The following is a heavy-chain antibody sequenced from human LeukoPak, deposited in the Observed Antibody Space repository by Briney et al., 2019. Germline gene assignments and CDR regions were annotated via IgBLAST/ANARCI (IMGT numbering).Heavy chain of an antibody. CDR1: GGSISSYY. J-gene: IGHJ4*02. V-gene: IGHV4-59*08. D-gene: IGHD1-26*01. Sequence: PSETLSLTCTVSGGSISSYYWSWIRQPPGKGLEWIGYIYYSGSTNYNPSLKSRVTISVDTPKNQCSLKLSSVTAADTAVYYCARHRGGSSDYWGQGTLVTVSS. CDR3: ARHRGGSSDY. CDR2: IYYSGST.